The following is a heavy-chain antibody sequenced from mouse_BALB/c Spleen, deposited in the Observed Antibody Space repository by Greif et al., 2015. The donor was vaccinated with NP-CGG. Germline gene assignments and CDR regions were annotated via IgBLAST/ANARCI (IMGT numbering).Heavy chain of an antibody. CDR3: ARHEDGPFAY. Sequence: DVKLVESGGGLVQPGGSLKLSCAASGFTFSSYTMSWVRQTPEKRLEWVAYISNGGGSTYYPDTVKGRFTISRDNAKNTLYLQMSSLKSEDTAMYYCARHEDGPFAYWGQGTLVTVSA. CDR2: ISNGGGST. V-gene: IGHV5-12-2*01. D-gene: IGHD2-3*01. CDR1: GFTFSSYT. J-gene: IGHJ3*01.